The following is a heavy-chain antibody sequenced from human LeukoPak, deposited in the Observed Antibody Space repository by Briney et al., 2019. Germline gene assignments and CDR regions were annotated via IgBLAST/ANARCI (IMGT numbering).Heavy chain of an antibody. Sequence: GGSLRLSCAASGFTFSSYSMNWVRQAPGKGLEWVSSISSSSSYIYYADSVKGRFTISRDNAKNSLYLQMNSLRAEDTAVYYRARDMIAVAGTVYWGQGTLVTVSS. CDR2: ISSSSSYI. V-gene: IGHV3-21*01. D-gene: IGHD6-19*01. CDR1: GFTFSSYS. CDR3: ARDMIAVAGTVY. J-gene: IGHJ4*02.